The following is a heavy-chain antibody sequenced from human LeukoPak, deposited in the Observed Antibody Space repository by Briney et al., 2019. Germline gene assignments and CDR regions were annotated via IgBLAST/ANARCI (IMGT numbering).Heavy chain of an antibody. CDR2: ISYDGSNE. V-gene: IGHV3-30*04. CDR1: GFTFSSYA. D-gene: IGHD4-23*01. J-gene: IGHJ4*02. Sequence: GGSPRLSCAASGFTFSSYAMHWVRQAPGKGLEWVAVISYDGSNEYYADSVKGRFTISRDNSKNTLYLQMNSLRAEDTAVYYCARENYGGNLYFDYWGQGALVTVSS. CDR3: ARENYGGNLYFDY.